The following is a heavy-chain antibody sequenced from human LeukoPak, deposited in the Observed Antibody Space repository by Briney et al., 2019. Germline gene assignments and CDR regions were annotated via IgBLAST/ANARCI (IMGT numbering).Heavy chain of an antibody. D-gene: IGHD3-22*01. CDR2: INPNSGGT. CDR1: GYTFTGYY. V-gene: IGHV1-2*02. Sequence: ASVKVSCKASGYTFTGYYMHWVRQAPGQGLEWMGWINPNSGGTNYAQKFQGRVTMTRDTSISTAYMELSRLRSDDTAVYYCATVVTMIVEGSEYYGMDVWGQGTTVTVSS. CDR3: ATVVTMIVEGSEYYGMDV. J-gene: IGHJ6*02.